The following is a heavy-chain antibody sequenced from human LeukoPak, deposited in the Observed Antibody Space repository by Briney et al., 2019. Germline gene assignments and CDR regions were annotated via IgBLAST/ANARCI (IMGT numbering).Heavy chain of an antibody. CDR3: AKDLSARFGELLFFMDV. CDR2: ISYDGSNT. Sequence: PGRSLRLSCAASGFTFTSYGMHWVRQAPGKGLEWVAVISYDGSNTYYADSVKGRFTISRDNSTNTLYLQMNSLRAEDTAVYYCAKDLSARFGELLFFMDVWGKGTTVTVSS. CDR1: GFTFTSYG. V-gene: IGHV3-30*18. J-gene: IGHJ6*04. D-gene: IGHD3-10*02.